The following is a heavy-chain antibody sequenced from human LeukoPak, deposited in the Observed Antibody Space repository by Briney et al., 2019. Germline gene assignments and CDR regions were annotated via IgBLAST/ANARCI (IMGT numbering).Heavy chain of an antibody. J-gene: IGHJ5*02. CDR3: AKDYYGSGSYQDNWFDP. CDR2: INQDESAK. CDR1: GFTFSSYW. Sequence: PGGSLRLSCAASGFTFSSYWMSWVRQAPGKGLEWVASINQDESAKFYVDSVKGRFTISRDNAKNSLYLQMNSLRAEDTALYYCAKDYYGSGSYQDNWFDPWGQGTLVTVSS. D-gene: IGHD3-10*01. V-gene: IGHV3-7*03.